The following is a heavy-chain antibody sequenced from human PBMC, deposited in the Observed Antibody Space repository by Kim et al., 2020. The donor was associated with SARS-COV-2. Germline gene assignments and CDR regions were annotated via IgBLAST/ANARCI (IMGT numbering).Heavy chain of an antibody. V-gene: IGHV1-58*01. Sequence: KIQERVTITRDMSTSTAYMELSSLRSEDTAVYYCAAVSNDSSGYYFYFDYWGQGTLVTVSS. CDR3: AAVSNDSSGYYFYFDY. D-gene: IGHD3-22*01. J-gene: IGHJ4*02.